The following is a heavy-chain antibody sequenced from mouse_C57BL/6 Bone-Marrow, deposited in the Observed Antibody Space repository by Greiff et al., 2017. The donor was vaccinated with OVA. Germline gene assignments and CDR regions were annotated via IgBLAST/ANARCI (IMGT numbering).Heavy chain of an antibody. Sequence: VQLQQPGTELVKPGASVKLSCKASGYTFTSYWMHWVKQRPGQGLEWIGNINPSNGGTNYNEKFKSKATLTVDKSSSTAYMQLSSLTSEDSAVYYCARGDYYGSSYEGAMDYWGQGTTLTVSS. D-gene: IGHD1-1*01. CDR2: INPSNGGT. CDR3: ARGDYYGSSYEGAMDY. J-gene: IGHJ4*01. V-gene: IGHV1-53*01. CDR1: GYTFTSYW.